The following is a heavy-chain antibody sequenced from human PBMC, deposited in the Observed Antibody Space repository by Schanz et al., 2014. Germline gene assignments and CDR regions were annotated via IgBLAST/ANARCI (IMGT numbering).Heavy chain of an antibody. CDR2: IIPILGIA. CDR1: GYTFTSDS. J-gene: IGHJ3*02. D-gene: IGHD2-2*01. CDR3: ARGTMPGTFDI. V-gene: IGHV1-69*09. Sequence: QVQLVQSGAEMKKPGASVKVSCKASGYTFTSDSMHWVRQAPGQGLEWMGRIIPILGIANYAQKFQGRVTITADKSTSTAYMELSSLRYEDTALYYCARGTMPGTFDIWGQGTMVTVSS.